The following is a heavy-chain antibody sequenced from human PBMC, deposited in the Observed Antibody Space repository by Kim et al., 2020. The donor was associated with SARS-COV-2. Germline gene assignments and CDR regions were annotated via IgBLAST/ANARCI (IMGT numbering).Heavy chain of an antibody. J-gene: IGHJ6*02. CDR1: GGTFSSYA. CDR3: ARGGYSPRLYYYYGMDV. Sequence: SVKVSCKASGGTFSSYAISWVRQAPGQGLEWMGGIIPIFGTANYAQKFQGRVTITADESTSTAYMELSSLRSEDTAVYYCARGGYSPRLYYYYGMDVWGQETTVTVSS. D-gene: IGHD5-18*01. CDR2: IIPIFGTA. V-gene: IGHV1-69*13.